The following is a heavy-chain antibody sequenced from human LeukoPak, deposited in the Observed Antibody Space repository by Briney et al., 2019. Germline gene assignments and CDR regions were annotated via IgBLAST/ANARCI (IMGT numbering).Heavy chain of an antibody. CDR2: IIPIFGTA. Sequence: GASVKVSCKAFGGTFSSYAISWVRQAPGQGLEWMGGIIPIFGTANYAQKFQGRVTITTDEPTSTAYMELSSLRSEDTAVYYCATYSGSYYPFDYWGQGTLVTVSS. J-gene: IGHJ4*02. CDR3: ATYSGSYYPFDY. CDR1: GGTFSSYA. D-gene: IGHD1-26*01. V-gene: IGHV1-69*05.